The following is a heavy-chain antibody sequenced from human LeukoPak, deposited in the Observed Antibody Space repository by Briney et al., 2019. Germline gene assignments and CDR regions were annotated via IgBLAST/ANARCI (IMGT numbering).Heavy chain of an antibody. Sequence: GASVKVSCKASGYTFTSYAMHWVRQAPGQRLEWMGWINAGNGNTKYLQKFQGRVTITRDTSASTAHTELSSLRSEDTAVYYCAREQGKYGDYVTFWEYWGQGALVTVSS. CDR3: AREQGKYGDYVTFWEY. CDR2: INAGNGNT. CDR1: GYTFTSYA. J-gene: IGHJ4*02. D-gene: IGHD4-17*01. V-gene: IGHV1-3*01.